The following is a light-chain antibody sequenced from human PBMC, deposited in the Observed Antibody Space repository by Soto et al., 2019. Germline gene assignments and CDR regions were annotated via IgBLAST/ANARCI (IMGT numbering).Light chain of an antibody. CDR2: DAS. V-gene: IGKV1-5*01. Sequence: DIQMTQSPSTLSASVGDRVTITCRASQSISSWLAWYQQKPGKAPKLLIYDASSLESGVPSRFSGSGSATEFTLTISSLQPDDFATYYCQQYNNYWTFGQVSMVDIK. CDR3: QQYNNYWT. CDR1: QSISSW. J-gene: IGKJ1*01.